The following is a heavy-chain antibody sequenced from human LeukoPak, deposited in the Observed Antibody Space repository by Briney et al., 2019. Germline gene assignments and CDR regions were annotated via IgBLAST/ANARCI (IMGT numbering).Heavy chain of an antibody. CDR1: GFTLSSYG. CDR3: ARAYQYCSGGRCYSYAFDI. V-gene: IGHV3-33*01. D-gene: IGHD2-15*01. CDR2: IWYDGSNK. J-gene: IGHJ3*02. Sequence: GRSLRLSCAASGFTLSSYGMHWVRQTPGKGLEWVAVIWYDGSNKYYADSVKGRFTISRDNSKNTLYLQMNSLRAEDTAVYYCARAYQYCSGGRCYSYAFDIWGQGTVVTVSS.